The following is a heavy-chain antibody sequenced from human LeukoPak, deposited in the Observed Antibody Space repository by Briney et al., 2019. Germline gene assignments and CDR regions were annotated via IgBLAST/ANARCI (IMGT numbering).Heavy chain of an antibody. J-gene: IGHJ6*02. Sequence: ASVKVSCKASGYTFTGYYMHWVRQAPGQGLEWMGWINPNSGGTNYAQKFQGRVTMTRDTSISTAYMELSRLRSDDTAVYYCARDEWGGAVAGSNGMDVWGQGTTVTVSS. V-gene: IGHV1-2*02. CDR1: GYTFTGYY. CDR2: INPNSGGT. CDR3: ARDEWGGAVAGSNGMDV. D-gene: IGHD6-19*01.